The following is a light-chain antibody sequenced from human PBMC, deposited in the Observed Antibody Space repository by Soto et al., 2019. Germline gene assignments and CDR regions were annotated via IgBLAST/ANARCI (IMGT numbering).Light chain of an antibody. CDR1: QSISTY. Sequence: IQMTQSPSSLSASLGDRVTITCRASQSISTYLNWYQQKPGKVPKLLIYGAANLQSGVPSRFSGSGSGTDFTLTISSLQPEDFATYYCQQSYSSPITFGQGTRLEIK. V-gene: IGKV1-39*01. J-gene: IGKJ5*01. CDR2: GAA. CDR3: QQSYSSPIT.